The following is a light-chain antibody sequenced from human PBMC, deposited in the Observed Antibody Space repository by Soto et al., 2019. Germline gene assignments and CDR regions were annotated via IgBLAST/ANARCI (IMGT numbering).Light chain of an antibody. V-gene: IGKV1-9*01. Sequence: DIQLTQSPSFLSASVGDRVTITCRASQGISSYLAWYQQKPGKAPKLLIYAASTLQSGFPSRFSGGGSATELTLTSSSLPPEDFATYYCQQLNGYREITVGQGTRLEIK. CDR3: QQLNGYREIT. CDR2: AAS. J-gene: IGKJ5*01. CDR1: QGISSY.